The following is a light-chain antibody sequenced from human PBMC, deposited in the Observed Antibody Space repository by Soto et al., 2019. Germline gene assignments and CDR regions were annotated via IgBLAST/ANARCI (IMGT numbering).Light chain of an antibody. CDR1: QDISNY. Sequence: DIQMTQSPSSLSASVGDRVTITCRASQDISNYLVWFQQQAGKAPKPLIYGASSLKSGVPSRFSGSGFGTEFTLTITSLQPEDFATYYCHQYNTYPWTFGQGTKVEIK. J-gene: IGKJ1*01. CDR2: GAS. V-gene: IGKV1-16*01. CDR3: HQYNTYPWT.